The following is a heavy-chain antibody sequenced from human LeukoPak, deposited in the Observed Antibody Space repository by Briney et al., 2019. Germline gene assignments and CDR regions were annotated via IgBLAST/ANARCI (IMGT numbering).Heavy chain of an antibody. CDR3: ARTPPVFAVITLDF. CDR1: GYTFTCFG. CDR2: ISVYTGNR. D-gene: IGHD3-3*01. Sequence: ASVKVSCKASGYTFTCFGISWVRQAPGQGLEWMGWISVYTGNRKYAQKFQGRVSMTTDTSTNTAYMELGSLGSDDTAVYYCARTPPVFAVITLDFWGQGTTVTVSS. V-gene: IGHV1-18*01. J-gene: IGHJ6*02.